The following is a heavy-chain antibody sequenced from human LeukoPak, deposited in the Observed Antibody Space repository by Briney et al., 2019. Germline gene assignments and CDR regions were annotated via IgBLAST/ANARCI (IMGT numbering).Heavy chain of an antibody. J-gene: IGHJ4*02. CDR3: ARRYDFWSGYYDY. CDR2: IYYSGST. D-gene: IGHD3-3*01. CDR1: GGSISSSSYY. V-gene: IGHV4-39*01. Sequence: SETLSLTCTVSGGSISSSSYYWGWIRPPPGKGLEWIGSIYYSGSTYYNPSLKSRVTISVDTSKNQFSLKLSSVTAADTAVYYCARRYDFWSGYYDYWGQGTLVTVSS.